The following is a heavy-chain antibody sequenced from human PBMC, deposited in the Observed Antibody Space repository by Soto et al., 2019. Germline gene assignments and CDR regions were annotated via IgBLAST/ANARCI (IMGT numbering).Heavy chain of an antibody. CDR2: IYYSGST. J-gene: IGHJ6*02. CDR1: GGSISSYY. CDR3: ARESHYYCGMDV. V-gene: IGHV4-59*01. Sequence: QVQLQESGPGLVKPSETLSLTCTVSGGSISSYYWSWIRQPPGKGLEWIGYIYYSGSTNYNPSLKRRVTISVDTSKNQFSLKLSSVTAADTAVYYCARESHYYCGMDVWGQGTTVTVSS.